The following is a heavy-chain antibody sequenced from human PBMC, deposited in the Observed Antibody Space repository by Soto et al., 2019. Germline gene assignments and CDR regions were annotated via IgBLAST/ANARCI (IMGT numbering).Heavy chain of an antibody. V-gene: IGHV3-30-3*01. J-gene: IGHJ6*02. CDR3: ARAGHLWGSTPDYYYGMDV. CDR1: EFSLSTYA. CDR2: ISYDGSNK. Sequence: QVQLVESGGGVVQPGRSLRLSCAASEFSLSTYAMHWVRQAPGKGLKWVAVISYDGSNKYYADSVKGRFTISRDNSKNTLYLQMNSLRAEDTALYYCARAGHLWGSTPDYYYGMDVWGQGTTVTVSS. D-gene: IGHD3-10*01.